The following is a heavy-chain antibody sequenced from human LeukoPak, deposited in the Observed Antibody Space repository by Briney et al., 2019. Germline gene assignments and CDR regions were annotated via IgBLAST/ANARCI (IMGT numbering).Heavy chain of an antibody. CDR3: ARDRDYTYYMDV. D-gene: IGHD3-10*01. J-gene: IGHJ6*03. V-gene: IGHV4-38-2*02. Sequence: SETLSLTCTVSGYSISSGYYWGWIRQPPGKGLEWIGSIYYSGSTYYNPSLKSRVTISVDTSKNQFSLKLSSVTAADTALYYCARDRDYTYYMDVWGKGATVTVSS. CDR2: IYYSGST. CDR1: GYSISSGYY.